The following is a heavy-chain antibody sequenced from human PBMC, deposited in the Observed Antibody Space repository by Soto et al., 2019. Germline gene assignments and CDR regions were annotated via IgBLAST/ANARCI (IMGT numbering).Heavy chain of an antibody. CDR2: ISSSGSTI. J-gene: IGHJ3*02. D-gene: IGHD3-3*01. CDR3: ARDALYLESRAFDI. CDR1: GFTFSDYY. V-gene: IGHV3-11*01. Sequence: PGGSLRLSCAASGFTFSDYYMSWIRQAPGKGLEWVSYISSSGSTIYYADSVKGRFTISRDNAKNSLYLQMNSLRAEDTAVYYCARDALYLESRAFDIWGQGTMVTVSS.